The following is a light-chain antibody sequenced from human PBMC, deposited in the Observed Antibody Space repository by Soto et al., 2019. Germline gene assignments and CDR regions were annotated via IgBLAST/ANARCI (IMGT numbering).Light chain of an antibody. Sequence: EIGLTQFPATLSLSPGERATLSCSASQSLHSNFLVWYQQKAGQAPRLLISSASRRATGIPDRFSGSGSGSDFTHSVSRLDPEDFAVYYCHESGSYPLALGPGTKV. J-gene: IGKJ3*01. CDR1: QSLHSNF. CDR3: HESGSYPLA. CDR2: SAS. V-gene: IGKV3-20*01.